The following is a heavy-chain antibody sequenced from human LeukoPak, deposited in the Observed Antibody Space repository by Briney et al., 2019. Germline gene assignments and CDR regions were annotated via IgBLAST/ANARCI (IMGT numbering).Heavy chain of an antibody. CDR3: AKGSKGGMIVPGERPKYFQH. CDR1: GFTVSSNY. J-gene: IGHJ1*01. Sequence: GGSLRLSCAASGFTVSSNYMSWVRQAPGKGLEWVSVIYSGGSTYYADSVKGRFTISRDNSKNTLYLQMNSLRAEDTAVYYCAKGSKGGMIVPGERPKYFQHWGQGTLVTVSS. V-gene: IGHV3-66*01. D-gene: IGHD3-10*01. CDR2: IYSGGST.